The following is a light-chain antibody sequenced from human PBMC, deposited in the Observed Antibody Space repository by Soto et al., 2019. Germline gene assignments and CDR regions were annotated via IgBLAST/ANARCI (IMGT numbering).Light chain of an antibody. CDR3: QQYGSSPLT. J-gene: IGKJ4*01. CDR2: GAS. CDR1: QSVISDY. V-gene: IGKV3-20*01. Sequence: IVLTQSPGTLSLSPGDRATLSCRASQSVISDYLAWYQQKPGQAPRLLIYGASGRATGIPDRFSGSGSGTDFTLTISRLEPEDFAVYYCQQYGSSPLTFGGGTKVDIK.